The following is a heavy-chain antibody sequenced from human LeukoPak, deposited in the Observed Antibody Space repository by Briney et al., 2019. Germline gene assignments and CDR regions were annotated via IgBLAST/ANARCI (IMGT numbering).Heavy chain of an antibody. CDR3: ARDIVAASVAFDI. CDR2: IKENGSEK. V-gene: IGHV3-7*01. J-gene: IGHJ3*02. CDR1: GITFSNYW. D-gene: IGHD5-12*01. Sequence: GGSLRLSCAASGITFSNYWMTWVRQAPGKGLEWVANIKENGSEKYYVDSVKGRFTISRDNAKNSLHLQMNSLRAEDTAVYYCARDIVAASVAFDIWGQGTMVTVSS.